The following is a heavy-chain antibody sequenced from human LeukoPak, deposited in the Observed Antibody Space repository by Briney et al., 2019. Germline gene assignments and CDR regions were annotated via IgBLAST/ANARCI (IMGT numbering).Heavy chain of an antibody. J-gene: IGHJ4*02. D-gene: IGHD2-21*01. V-gene: IGHV1-2*02. CDR3: ARGGTVLGGDD. Sequence: ASVKVSCKASGYTFTGYYMHWVRQAPGQGLEWMGWINAKSGGTNYAQKFQGRVTMTRDTSISTAYMDLSRLRSDDTAVYYCARGGTVLGGDDWGQGTLVTVSS. CDR2: INAKSGGT. CDR1: GYTFTGYY.